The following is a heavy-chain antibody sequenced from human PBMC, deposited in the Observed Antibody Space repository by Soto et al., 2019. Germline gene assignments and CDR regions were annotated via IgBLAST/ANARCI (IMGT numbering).Heavy chain of an antibody. D-gene: IGHD3-10*01. V-gene: IGHV4-31*03. Sequence: LSLTCTVSGGSISSGGYYWSWIRQHPGKGLEWIGYIYYSGSTYYNPSLKSRVTISVDTSKNQFSLKLSSVTAADTAVYYCARDGFPEKFDPWGQGTLVTVSS. CDR1: GGSISSGGYY. J-gene: IGHJ5*02. CDR3: ARDGFPEKFDP. CDR2: IYYSGST.